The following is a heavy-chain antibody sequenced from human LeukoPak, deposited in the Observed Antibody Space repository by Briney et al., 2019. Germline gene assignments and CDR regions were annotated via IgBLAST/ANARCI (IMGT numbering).Heavy chain of an antibody. Sequence: GGSLRLSCAGSRFTFNRNAMSWVRQAPGKGLEWVSVISGSGDSAFYADSVKGRFSISRDNSKNTVHLQMNSLRDDDTGVYYCAKGRPCSGSSCYGSYFDRWGQGTLVTVSS. V-gene: IGHV3-23*01. CDR1: RFTFNRNA. J-gene: IGHJ4*02. CDR3: AKGRPCSGSSCYGSYFDR. CDR2: ISGSGDSA. D-gene: IGHD2-2*01.